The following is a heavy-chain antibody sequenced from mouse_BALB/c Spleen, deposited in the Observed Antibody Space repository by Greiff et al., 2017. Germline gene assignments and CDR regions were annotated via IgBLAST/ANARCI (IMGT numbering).Heavy chain of an antibody. Sequence: EVQVVESGGGLVKPGGSLKLSCAASGFTFSSYAMSWVRQTPEKRLEWVASISSGGSTYYPDSVKGRFTISRDNARNILYLQMSSLRSEDTAMYYCALYYGYDGAMDYWGQGTSVTVSS. CDR1: GFTFSSYA. CDR2: ISSGGST. D-gene: IGHD2-2*01. J-gene: IGHJ4*01. V-gene: IGHV5-6-5*01. CDR3: ALYYGYDGAMDY.